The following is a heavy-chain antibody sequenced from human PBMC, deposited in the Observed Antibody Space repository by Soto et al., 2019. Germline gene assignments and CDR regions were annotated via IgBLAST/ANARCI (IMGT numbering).Heavy chain of an antibody. CDR2: INRSGST. J-gene: IGHJ6*02. CDR3: ARDKGSGSYNSRYYYGMDV. Sequence: PSLTCAVYGGSFSDNFWSWIRQPPGKGLEWIGEINRSGSTNYIPSLKSRVTISVDTSKNQFSLKLSSVSAADTAVYYCARDKGSGSYNSRYYYGMDVWGQGTTVTVSS. CDR1: GGSFSDNF. D-gene: IGHD3-10*01. V-gene: IGHV4-34*01.